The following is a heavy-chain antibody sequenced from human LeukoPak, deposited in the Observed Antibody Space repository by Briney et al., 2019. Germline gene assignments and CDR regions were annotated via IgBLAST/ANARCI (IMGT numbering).Heavy chain of an antibody. CDR2: INHRGST. CDR1: GESLSKYY. CDR3: ASSVGSTDY. V-gene: IGHV4-34*01. J-gene: IGHJ4*02. Sequence: SETLSLTCAVYGESLSKYYWTWIRQSPGKGLEWIGEINHRGSTNHNLSLKSRVTLSVDTSKHQFSLKLTSVTAADAAVYYCASSVGSTDYWGQGTLVTVSS. D-gene: IGHD1-26*01.